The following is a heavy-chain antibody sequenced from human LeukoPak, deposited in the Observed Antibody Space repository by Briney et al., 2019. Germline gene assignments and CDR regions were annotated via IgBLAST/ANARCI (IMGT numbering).Heavy chain of an antibody. CDR2: INHSGST. D-gene: IGHD6-19*01. CDR1: GGSFSGYY. Sequence: SETLSLTCAVYGGSFSGYYWSWIRQPPGKGLEWIEEINHSGSTNYNPSLKSRVTISVDTSKNQFSLKLSSVTAADTAVYYCARRGSYSSGWYGIWGQGTLVTVSS. CDR3: ARRGSYSSGWYGI. V-gene: IGHV4-34*01. J-gene: IGHJ4*02.